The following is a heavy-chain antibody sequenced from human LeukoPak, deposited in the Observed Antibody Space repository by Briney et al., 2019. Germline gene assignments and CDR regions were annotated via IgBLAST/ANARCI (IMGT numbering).Heavy chain of an antibody. V-gene: IGHV4-31*03. CDR2: IYYSGST. Sequence: PSETLSLTCTASGGSISSSSYYWGWIRQHPGKGLEWIGYIYYSGSTYYNPSLKSRVTISVDTSKNQFSLKLSSVTAADTAVYYCARNRGSSAPFGYWGQGTLVTVSS. D-gene: IGHD2-2*01. CDR1: GGSISSSSYY. J-gene: IGHJ4*02. CDR3: ARNRGSSAPFGY.